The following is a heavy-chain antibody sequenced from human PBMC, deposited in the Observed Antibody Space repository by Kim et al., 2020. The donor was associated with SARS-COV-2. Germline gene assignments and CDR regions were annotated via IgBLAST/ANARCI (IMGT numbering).Heavy chain of an antibody. CDR3: ARDRFDYGDPNGMDV. CDR2: ISSSSSYI. D-gene: IGHD4-17*01. J-gene: IGHJ6*02. Sequence: GGSLRLSCAASGFTFSSYSMNWVRQAPGKGLEWVSSISSSSSYIYYADSVKGRFTISRDNAKNSLYLQMNSLRAEDTAVFYCARDRFDYGDPNGMDVWGQGTTVTVSS. V-gene: IGHV3-21*01. CDR1: GFTFSSYS.